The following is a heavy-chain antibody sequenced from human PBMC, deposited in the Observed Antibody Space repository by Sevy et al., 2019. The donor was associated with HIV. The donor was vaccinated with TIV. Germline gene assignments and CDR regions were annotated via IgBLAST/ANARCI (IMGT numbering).Heavy chain of an antibody. V-gene: IGHV4-59*01. D-gene: IGHD6-13*01. J-gene: IGHJ5*02. Sequence: SETLSLTCTVSGGSISSYYWSWIRQPPGKGLEWVGYIYYSGSTNYNPSLKSRVTISVDTSKNQSSLKPSSVTAADTAVYYCARAVSRIAAAGISGFDPWGQGTLVTVSS. CDR2: IYYSGST. CDR3: ARAVSRIAAAGISGFDP. CDR1: GGSISSYY.